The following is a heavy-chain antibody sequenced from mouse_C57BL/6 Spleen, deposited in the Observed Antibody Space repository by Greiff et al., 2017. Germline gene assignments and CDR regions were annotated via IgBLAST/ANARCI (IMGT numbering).Heavy chain of an antibody. J-gene: IGHJ1*03. CDR3: ARSYYYGSPWYFDV. CDR2: IRNKTNGYTT. D-gene: IGHD1-1*01. V-gene: IGHV7-3*01. CDR1: GFTFTDYY. Sequence: EVQGVESGGGLVQPGGSLSLSCAASGFTFTDYYMSWVRQPPGKALEWLGFIRNKTNGYTTEYSASVKGRFTISRDNSQSILYLRMNALRAEDSATYYCARSYYYGSPWYFDVWGTGTTVTVSS.